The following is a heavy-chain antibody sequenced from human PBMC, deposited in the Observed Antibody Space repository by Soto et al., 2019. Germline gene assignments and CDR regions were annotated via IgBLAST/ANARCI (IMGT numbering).Heavy chain of an antibody. CDR3: ARTAMVVNDAFDI. CDR1: GFTFSSYG. V-gene: IGHV3-33*01. J-gene: IGHJ3*02. Sequence: GGSLRLSCAASGFTFSSYGMHWVRQAPGKGLEWVAVIWYDGSNKYYADSVKGRFTISRDNFKNTLYLQMNSLRAEDTAVYYCARTAMVVNDAFDIWGQGTMVTVSS. CDR2: IWYDGSNK. D-gene: IGHD5-18*01.